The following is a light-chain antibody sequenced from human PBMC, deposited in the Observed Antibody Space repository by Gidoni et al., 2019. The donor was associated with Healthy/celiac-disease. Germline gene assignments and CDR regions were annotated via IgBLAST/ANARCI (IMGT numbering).Light chain of an antibody. CDR2: DAS. CDR1: QSVSSY. V-gene: IGKV3-11*01. Sequence: IVLTQSPATLSLSPGERATLSCRASQSVSSYLAWYQQKPGQAPSLLIYDASNRATGIPARFSGSGSGTDFTLTISSLEPEDFAVYYCQQRSNWPPDFTFGQGTRLEIK. CDR3: QQRSNWPPDFT. J-gene: IGKJ5*01.